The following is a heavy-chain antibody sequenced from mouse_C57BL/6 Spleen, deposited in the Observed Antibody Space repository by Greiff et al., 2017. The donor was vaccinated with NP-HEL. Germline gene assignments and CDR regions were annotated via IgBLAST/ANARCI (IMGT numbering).Heavy chain of an antibody. D-gene: IGHD2-10*01. CDR3: ARWGLPIYAMDY. V-gene: IGHV5-16*01. Sequence: EVMLVESEGGLVQPGSSMKLSCTASGFTFSDYYMAWVRQVPEKGLEWVANINYDGSSTYYLDSLKSRFIISRDNAKNILYLQMSSLKSEDTATYYCARWGLPIYAMDYWGQGTSVTVSS. J-gene: IGHJ4*01. CDR1: GFTFSDYY. CDR2: INYDGSST.